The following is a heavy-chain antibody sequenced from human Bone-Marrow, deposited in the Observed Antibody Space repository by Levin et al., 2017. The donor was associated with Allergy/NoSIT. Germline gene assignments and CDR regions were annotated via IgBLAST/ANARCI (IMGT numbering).Heavy chain of an antibody. CDR3: AHILITFGGVLRTDAFDI. J-gene: IGHJ3*02. V-gene: IGHV2-5*02. D-gene: IGHD3-16*01. CDR2: IYWDDDR. Sequence: GSGPTLVKPTETLVLTCTFSGFSLTRSGVGVGWVRQSPGQALEWLAIIYWDDDRRYNPSLRTRLTITKDTSINKVVLIMTNMDPADTATYYCAHILITFGGVLRTDAFDIWGQGTLVTVSS. CDR1: GFSLTRSGVG.